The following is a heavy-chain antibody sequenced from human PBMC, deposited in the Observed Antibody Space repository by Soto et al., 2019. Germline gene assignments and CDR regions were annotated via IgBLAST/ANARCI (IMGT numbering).Heavy chain of an antibody. J-gene: IGHJ3*02. CDR1: GFTFNNYA. CDR2: INGRGDDT. CDR3: LIWDAFDI. V-gene: IGHV3-23*01. Sequence: GGSLRLSCGASGFTFNNYAMSWVRQAPGKGLEWVSSINGRGDDTYYADSVKGRFIIFRDNSKNTLYLQMNSLRAEDTAVYYCLIWDAFDIWGQGTMVTVSS. D-gene: IGHD3-10*01.